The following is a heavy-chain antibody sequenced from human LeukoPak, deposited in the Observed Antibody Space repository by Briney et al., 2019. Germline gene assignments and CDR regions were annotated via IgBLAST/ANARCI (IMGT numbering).Heavy chain of an antibody. CDR1: GYTFTSYG. D-gene: IGHD3-16*01. V-gene: IGHV1-18*01. Sequence: GASLKVSCKASGYTFTSYGISWVRQAPGQRLGWMARISAYNGNTNYAQRVQGRVTMTTDTSTSTAYMELRSLRSDDTAVYYCARDLWDDYWGQGTLVTVSS. CDR2: ISAYNGNT. CDR3: ARDLWDDY. J-gene: IGHJ4*02.